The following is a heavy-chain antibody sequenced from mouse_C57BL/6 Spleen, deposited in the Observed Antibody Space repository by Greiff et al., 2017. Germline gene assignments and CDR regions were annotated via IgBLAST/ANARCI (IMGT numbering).Heavy chain of an antibody. V-gene: IGHV1-42*01. CDR1: GYSFTGYY. Sequence: VQLQQSGPELVKPGASVKISCKASGYSFTGYYMNWVKQSPEKSLEWIGEINPSTGGTTYNQKFKAKATLTVDKSSSTAYMQLKSLTSEDSAVYYCSRWKWSRRGGYFDVWGTGTTVTVSS. D-gene: IGHD2-2*01. CDR3: SRWKWSRRGGYFDV. CDR2: INPSTGGT. J-gene: IGHJ1*03.